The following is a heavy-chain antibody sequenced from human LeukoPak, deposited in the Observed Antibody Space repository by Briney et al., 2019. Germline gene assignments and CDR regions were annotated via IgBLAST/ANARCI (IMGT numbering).Heavy chain of an antibody. CDR1: GGSITNYY. Sequence: PSETLSLTCTVSGGSITNYYWTWIRQPPGKGLEWIGYIHYSGSTNYNPSLKSRVTISVDTSKNQFSLKLSSVTAADTAVYYCARDGGSGWYNYWGQGTLVTVSS. D-gene: IGHD6-19*01. J-gene: IGHJ4*02. CDR2: IHYSGST. V-gene: IGHV4-59*01. CDR3: ARDGGSGWYNY.